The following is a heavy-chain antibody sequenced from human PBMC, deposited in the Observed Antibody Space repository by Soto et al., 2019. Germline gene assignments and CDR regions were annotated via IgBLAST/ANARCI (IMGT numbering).Heavy chain of an antibody. J-gene: IGHJ5*02. CDR1: AFTLSSYS. D-gene: IGHD6-19*01. V-gene: IGHV3-48*02. CDR3: ARERYSSVLNWFDP. Sequence: GGTLRLSCAASAFTLSSYSMNWVRQAPGKGLEWVSYISSSSSTIYYADSVKGRFTISRDNAKNSLYLQMNSLRDEDTAVYYCARERYSSVLNWFDPWGQGTLVTVSS. CDR2: ISSSSSTI.